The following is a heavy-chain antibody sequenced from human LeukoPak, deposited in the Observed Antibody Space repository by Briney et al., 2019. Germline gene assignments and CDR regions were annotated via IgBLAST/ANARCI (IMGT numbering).Heavy chain of an antibody. Sequence: SETLSLTCTVSGGSISSYYWSWIRQPPGKGLEWIGYIYYSGSTNYNPSLKSRVTISVDTSKNQFSLKLSSVTAADTAVYYCARAGYYYDSSGYLDYWGQGTLVTVSS. CDR1: GGSISSYY. V-gene: IGHV4-59*01. CDR2: IYYSGST. CDR3: ARAGYYYDSSGYLDY. J-gene: IGHJ4*02. D-gene: IGHD3-22*01.